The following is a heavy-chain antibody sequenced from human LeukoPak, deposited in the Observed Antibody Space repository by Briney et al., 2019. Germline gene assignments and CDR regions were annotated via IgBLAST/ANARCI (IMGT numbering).Heavy chain of an antibody. J-gene: IGHJ3*02. V-gene: IGHV3-74*01. CDR1: GFTFSSYG. D-gene: IGHD1-26*01. CDR2: IYSDGSRR. CDR3: ARSGRGGAFDI. Sequence: GGSLRLSCAASGFTFSSYGMSWVRQAPGKGLVWVSRIYSDGSRRDYADSVKGRFTISGDNAKNTLYLQMNSLRNEDTAVYYCARSGRGGAFDIWGQGTRVTVSS.